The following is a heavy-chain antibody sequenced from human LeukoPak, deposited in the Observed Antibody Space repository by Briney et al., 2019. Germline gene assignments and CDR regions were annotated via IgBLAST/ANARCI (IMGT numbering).Heavy chain of an antibody. CDR1: GGTFISYA. Sequence: SVKVSCKASGGTFISYAISWVRQAPGQGLEWMGGIIPIFGTANYAQKFQGRVTITADESTSTAYMELSSLRSEDTAVYYCASSSSSILPFDYWGQGTLVTVSS. D-gene: IGHD6-13*01. CDR2: IIPIFGTA. V-gene: IGHV1-69*13. J-gene: IGHJ4*02. CDR3: ASSSSSILPFDY.